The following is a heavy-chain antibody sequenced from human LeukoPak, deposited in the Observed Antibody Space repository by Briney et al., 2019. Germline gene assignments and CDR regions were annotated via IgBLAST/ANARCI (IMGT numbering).Heavy chain of an antibody. Sequence: GGSLRLSCAASGFTFSSYAMSWVRQAPGKGLEWVSAISGSGGSTYYADSVKGRFTISRDNAKNSLYLQMNSLRAEDTAVYYCARDAPVTHYYYYGMDVWGQGTTVTVSS. J-gene: IGHJ6*02. D-gene: IGHD4-17*01. CDR3: ARDAPVTHYYYYGMDV. V-gene: IGHV3-23*01. CDR1: GFTFSSYA. CDR2: ISGSGGST.